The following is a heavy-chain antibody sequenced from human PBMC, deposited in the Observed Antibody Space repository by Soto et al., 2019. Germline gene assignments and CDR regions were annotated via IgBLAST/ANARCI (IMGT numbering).Heavy chain of an antibody. Sequence: QVQLQQWGAGLLKPSETLSLTCAVYGGSFSGYYWSWIRQPPGKGLEWIGEINHSGSTNYNPSLKSRVTIPVDTSKTQFSLKLRSVSAADTAVYYCARQWLRYAFDIWGQGTMVTVSA. J-gene: IGHJ3*02. CDR3: ARQWLRYAFDI. D-gene: IGHD5-12*01. CDR2: INHSGST. V-gene: IGHV4-34*01. CDR1: GGSFSGYY.